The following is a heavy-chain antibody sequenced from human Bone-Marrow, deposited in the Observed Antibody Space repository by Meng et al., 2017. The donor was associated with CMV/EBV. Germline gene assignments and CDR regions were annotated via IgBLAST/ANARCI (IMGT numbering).Heavy chain of an antibody. CDR2: ISGSGGST. Sequence: GGSLRLSCAASGFNFSSYAMSWVRQAPGQGLEWVSAISGSGGSTYYADSVKGRFTISRDNAKNSLYLQMNSLRAEDTAVYYCARDTSDFWSGYHYYYYGMDVWGQGTTVTVSS. CDR1: GFNFSSYA. J-gene: IGHJ6*02. D-gene: IGHD3-3*01. CDR3: ARDTSDFWSGYHYYYYGMDV. V-gene: IGHV3-23*01.